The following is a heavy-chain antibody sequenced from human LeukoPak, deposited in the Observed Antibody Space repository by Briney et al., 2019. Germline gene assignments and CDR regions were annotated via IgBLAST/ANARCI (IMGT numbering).Heavy chain of an antibody. J-gene: IGHJ4*02. D-gene: IGHD5-18*01. V-gene: IGHV3-9*01. CDR2: ISWNSGSI. CDR3: AKDQTAMDLGIDY. CDR1: GFTFDDYA. Sequence: GGSLRLSCAASGFTFDDYAMHWVRQAPGKGLEWVSGISWNSGSIGYADSVKGRFTISRDNAKNSLYLQMNSLRAEDTALYYCAKDQTAMDLGIDYWGQGTLVTVSS.